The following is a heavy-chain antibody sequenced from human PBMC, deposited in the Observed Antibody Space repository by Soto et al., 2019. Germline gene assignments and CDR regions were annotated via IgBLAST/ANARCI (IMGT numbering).Heavy chain of an antibody. J-gene: IGHJ6*03. D-gene: IGHD6-19*01. CDR3: AGDRGVAPPVAGNTHYYYYMDV. CDR2: ISGSNGNT. Sequence: QDQLVQSGAEVKKPGASVTVSCKASGYRFTNYGITWVRQAPGHGLEWMGWISGSNGNTHYAQKLQGRVTMTTDASASMAYMELRSLGSDDTAVYSCAGDRGVAPPVAGNTHYYYYMDVWGKGTTVTVSS. CDR1: GYRFTNYG. V-gene: IGHV1-18*01.